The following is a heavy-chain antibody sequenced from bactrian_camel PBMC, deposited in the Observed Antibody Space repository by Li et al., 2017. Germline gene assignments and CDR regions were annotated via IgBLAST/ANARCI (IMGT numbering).Heavy chain of an antibody. J-gene: IGHJ4*01. CDR2: INQDGGIS. D-gene: IGHD7*01. CDR1: GYSYTTYC. CDR3: AKALSPNWFLDY. V-gene: IGHV3S1*01. Sequence: QLVESGGGSVQAGGSLRLSCSAPGYSYTTYCMAWFRQAPGKEREGVAGINQDGGISYYTQSVRGRFTISRDNAKNTLILQLNSLTTEDTAMYYCAKALSPNWFLDYWGQGTQVTVS.